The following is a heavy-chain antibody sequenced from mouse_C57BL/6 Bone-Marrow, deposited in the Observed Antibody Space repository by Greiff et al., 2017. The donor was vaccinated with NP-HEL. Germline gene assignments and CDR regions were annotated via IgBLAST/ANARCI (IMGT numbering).Heavy chain of an antibody. CDR3: ARMGDY. CDR2: ISSGSSTI. CDR1: GFTFSDYG. V-gene: IGHV5-17*01. Sequence: EVKLQESGGGLVKPGGSLKLSCAASGFTFSDYGMHWVRQAPEKGLEWVAYISSGSSTIYYADTVQGRFTISRDNAKNTLFLQMTRLRSEDTAMYFCARMGDYWGQGTTLTVSS. J-gene: IGHJ2*01.